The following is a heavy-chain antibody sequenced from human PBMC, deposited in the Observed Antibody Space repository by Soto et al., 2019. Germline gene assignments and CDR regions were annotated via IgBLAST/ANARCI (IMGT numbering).Heavy chain of an antibody. V-gene: IGHV3-53*02. CDR1: GFTVSSDH. J-gene: IGHJ3*02. D-gene: IGHD6-13*01. CDR2: MYYGGTT. Sequence: EMQLVETGGGLIHPGGSLRLSCAASGFTVSSDHMSWVRQAPGKGLEWISVMYYGGTTSYADSVQGRFTVSRDSSKNTLYLQMNDLRADDTALYYCAREAAGFDIWGQGTMVTVSS. CDR3: AREAAGFDI.